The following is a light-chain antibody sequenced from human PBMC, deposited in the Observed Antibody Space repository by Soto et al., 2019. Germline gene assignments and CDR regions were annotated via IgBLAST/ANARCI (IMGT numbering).Light chain of an antibody. Sequence: EIVLTQSPATLSLSPGERATLSCRASQSVSTYLAWYQQKPGQAPRLLIYDASNRHTGIPARFSGSGSGTDVTLTISSLEPEDFAVYYCQHRSNWPRTFGQGTKLEIK. CDR3: QHRSNWPRT. V-gene: IGKV3-11*01. J-gene: IGKJ2*01. CDR2: DAS. CDR1: QSVSTY.